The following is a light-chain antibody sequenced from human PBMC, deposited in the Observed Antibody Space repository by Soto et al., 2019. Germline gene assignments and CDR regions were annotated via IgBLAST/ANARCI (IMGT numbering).Light chain of an antibody. CDR3: QQYNSYSAT. V-gene: IGKV1-5*03. Sequence: DIQMTQSPSTLSASVGDRVTITCRASQSISSWLAWYQQKPGKAPKLLIYKASSLESGVQSRFSGSGSGTEFTITISSLQPDDFATYYCQQYNSYSATFGQGTKVEIK. CDR1: QSISSW. J-gene: IGKJ1*01. CDR2: KAS.